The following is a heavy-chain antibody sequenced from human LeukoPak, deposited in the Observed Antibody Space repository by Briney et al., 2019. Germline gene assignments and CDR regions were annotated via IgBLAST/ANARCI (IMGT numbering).Heavy chain of an antibody. J-gene: IGHJ4*02. CDR1: GFTFSSYA. Sequence: PGGSLRLSCAASGFTFSSYAMSWVRQAPGKGLEWVSAISGSGGSTYYADSVKGRFTISRDNSKNTLYLQMNSLRAEDTAVYYCANPSSGDSSEDYFDYWGQGTLVTVSS. V-gene: IGHV3-23*01. D-gene: IGHD3-22*01. CDR3: ANPSSGDSSEDYFDY. CDR2: ISGSGGST.